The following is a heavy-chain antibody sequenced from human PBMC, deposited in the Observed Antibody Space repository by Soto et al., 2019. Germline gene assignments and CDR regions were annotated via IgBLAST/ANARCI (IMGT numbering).Heavy chain of an antibody. V-gene: IGHV3-72*01. CDR3: ARILAAASKALDI. D-gene: IGHD6-13*01. Sequence: EVQVVESGGGLVQPGGSLRLSCAGSGFSFSDHYMDWVRQAPGKGLEWVGRSRNKPKKYTTEYAASVKGRFTISRDDSKNSLYLQMNSLKIEDTAVYYCARILAAASKALDIWGQGTMVTVSS. J-gene: IGHJ3*02. CDR1: GFSFSDHY. CDR2: SRNKPKKYTT.